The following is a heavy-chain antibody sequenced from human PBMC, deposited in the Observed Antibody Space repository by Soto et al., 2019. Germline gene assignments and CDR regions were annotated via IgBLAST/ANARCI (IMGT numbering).Heavy chain of an antibody. CDR3: ARESYYDFWSGYYFDY. CDR1: GFTFSSYW. D-gene: IGHD3-3*01. CDR2: INSDGSST. J-gene: IGHJ4*02. V-gene: IGHV3-74*01. Sequence: GGSLRLSCAASGFTFSSYWMHWVRQAPGKGLVWVSRINSDGSSTSYADSVKGRFTISRDNSKNTLYLQMNSLRAEDTAVYYCARESYYDFWSGYYFDYWGQGTLVTVSS.